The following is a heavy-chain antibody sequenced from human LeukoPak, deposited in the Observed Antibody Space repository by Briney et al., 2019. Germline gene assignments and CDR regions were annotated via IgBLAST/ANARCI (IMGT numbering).Heavy chain of an antibody. Sequence: PGGSLRLSCAASGFTLSSYSMNWVRQAPGKGLEWVAVISYDGSNKYYADSVKGRFTISRDNSKNTLYLQMNSLRAEDTAVYYCAKDHSVGATKGYFDYWGQGTLVTVSS. CDR2: ISYDGSNK. D-gene: IGHD1-26*01. V-gene: IGHV3-30*18. CDR1: GFTLSSYS. CDR3: AKDHSVGATKGYFDY. J-gene: IGHJ4*02.